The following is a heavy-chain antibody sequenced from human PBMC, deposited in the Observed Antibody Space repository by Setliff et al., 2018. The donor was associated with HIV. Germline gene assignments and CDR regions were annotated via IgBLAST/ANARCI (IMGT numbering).Heavy chain of an antibody. D-gene: IGHD6-19*01. CDR1: GGSIRSNSYY. V-gene: IGHV4-39*07. CDR2: IYFTGNT. Sequence: SETLSLTCNVSGGSIRSNSYYWGWIRQPPGKGLEWIGSIYFTGNTFYNPSLKSRVTISLATSKSQFSLQVTSVTAADTAVYYCARMATGSGWWVYYYMDVWGKGTTVTVSS. J-gene: IGHJ6*03. CDR3: ARMATGSGWWVYYYMDV.